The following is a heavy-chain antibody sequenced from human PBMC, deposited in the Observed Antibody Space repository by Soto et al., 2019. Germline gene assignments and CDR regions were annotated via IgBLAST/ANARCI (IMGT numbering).Heavy chain of an antibody. D-gene: IGHD5-12*01. CDR2: ISSSGVT. CDR3: ARDHVGYGTFDY. J-gene: IGHJ4*02. Sequence: QVRLVQSGPEVKKPEASVKVSCKASGYSFSSSAIIWVRQAPGQGPEWMGWISSSGVTNYAQNFQGRVTLTVDSSTTTAYMEVRSLSSADTAIYYCARDHVGYGTFDYWGQGTLVTVSS. V-gene: IGHV1-18*04. CDR1: GYSFSSSA.